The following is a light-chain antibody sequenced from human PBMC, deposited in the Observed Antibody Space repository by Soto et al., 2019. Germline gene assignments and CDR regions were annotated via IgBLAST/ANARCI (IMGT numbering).Light chain of an antibody. CDR2: EGS. V-gene: IGLV2-23*01. Sequence: QSVLTQPASVSGSPGQSITISCTGTSSDVGSYNLVSWYQQHPDKAPKLMIYEGSKRPSGVSNRFSGSKSGNTASLTISGAQAEDEADYYCCSYASSSTLVFGGGTKVTVL. CDR3: CSYASSSTLV. CDR1: SSDVGSYNL. J-gene: IGLJ3*02.